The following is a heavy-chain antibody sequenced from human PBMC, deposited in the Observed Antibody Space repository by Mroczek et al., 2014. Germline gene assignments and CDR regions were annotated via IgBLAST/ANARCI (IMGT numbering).Heavy chain of an antibody. CDR3: ARGESNKMDNWFDP. Sequence: QVQLVQSGPGLVKPSQTLSLTCTVSGGSISSGDYYWSWIRQPPGKGLEWIGYIYYSGSTYYNPSLKSRVTISVDTSKNQFSLKLSSVTAADTAVYYCARGESNKMDNWFDPWGQGTLVTVSS. J-gene: IGHJ5*02. CDR2: IYYSGST. V-gene: IGHV4-30-4*01. CDR1: GGSISSGDYY. D-gene: IGHD1/OR15-1a*01.